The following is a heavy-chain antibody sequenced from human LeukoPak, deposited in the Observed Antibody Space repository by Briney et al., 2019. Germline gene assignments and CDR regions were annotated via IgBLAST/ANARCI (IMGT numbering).Heavy chain of an antibody. V-gene: IGHV1-2*02. CDR2: INPKSGGT. CDR1: GYTFTGYY. CDR3: ARGPIIDIVIVPAADDYYYMDV. J-gene: IGHJ6*03. Sequence: ASVKVSCKASGYTFTGYYMHWVRQAPGQGLEWMGWINPKSGGTNYAQKLQGRVTMTTDTSTSTAYMELRSLRSDDTAVYYCARGPIIDIVIVPAADDYYYMDVWGKGTTVTVSS. D-gene: IGHD2-2*01.